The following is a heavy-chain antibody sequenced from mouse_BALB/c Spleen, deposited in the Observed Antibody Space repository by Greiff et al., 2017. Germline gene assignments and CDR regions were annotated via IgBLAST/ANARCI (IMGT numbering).Heavy chain of an antibody. Sequence: EVHLVESGGGLVKPGGSLKLSCAASGFTFSSYAMSWVRQTPEKRLEWVASISSGGSTYYPDSVKGRFTISRDNARNILYLQMSSLRSEDTAMYYCARDYGYYAMDYWGQGTSVTVSS. CDR2: ISSGGST. CDR3: ARDYGYYAMDY. V-gene: IGHV5-6-5*01. J-gene: IGHJ4*01. D-gene: IGHD1-1*01. CDR1: GFTFSSYA.